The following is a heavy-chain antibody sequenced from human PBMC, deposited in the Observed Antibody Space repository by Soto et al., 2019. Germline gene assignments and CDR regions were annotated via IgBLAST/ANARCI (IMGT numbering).Heavy chain of an antibody. CDR1: GGSISSGGYS. CDR3: ARVGVEDYYDSSGYYSYHYFDY. V-gene: IGHV4-30-2*01. J-gene: IGHJ4*02. Sequence: SETLSLTCAVSGGSISSGGYSWSWIRQPPGKGLEWIGYIYHSGSTYYNPSLKSRVTISVDRSKNQFSLKLSSVTAADTAVYYCARVGVEDYYDSSGYYSYHYFDYWGQGTLVTVSS. CDR2: IYHSGST. D-gene: IGHD3-22*01.